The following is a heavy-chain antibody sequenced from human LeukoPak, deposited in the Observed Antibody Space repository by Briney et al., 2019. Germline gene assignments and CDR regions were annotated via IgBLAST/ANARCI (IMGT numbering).Heavy chain of an antibody. CDR2: IKQDGSEK. Sequence: PGGSLRLSCAASGFTFSTSWMSWVRQAPGKGLEWVANIKQDGSEKYYVDSVKGRFTISRDNAKNSLYLQMNSLRAEDTAVYYCARDLGPCSRTSCYSLAFDIWGKGTMVTVSS. V-gene: IGHV3-7*01. D-gene: IGHD2-2*01. CDR1: GFTFSTSW. CDR3: ARDLGPCSRTSCYSLAFDI. J-gene: IGHJ3*02.